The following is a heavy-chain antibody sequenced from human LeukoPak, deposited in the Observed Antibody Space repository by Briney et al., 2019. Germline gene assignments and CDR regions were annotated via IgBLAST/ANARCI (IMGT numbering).Heavy chain of an antibody. Sequence: GGSLRLSCAASGFTFSSYAMHWVRQAPGKGLEWVAVISYDGSNKYYADSVKGRFTISRDNSKNTLYLQMNSLRAEDTAVYYCARASYPYCGGDCYLSYWGQGTLVTVSS. D-gene: IGHD2-21*02. CDR3: ARASYPYCGGDCYLSY. J-gene: IGHJ4*02. CDR2: ISYDGSNK. CDR1: GFTFSSYA. V-gene: IGHV3-30-3*01.